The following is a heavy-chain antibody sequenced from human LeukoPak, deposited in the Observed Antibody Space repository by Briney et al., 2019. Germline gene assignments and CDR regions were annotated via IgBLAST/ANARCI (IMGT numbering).Heavy chain of an antibody. D-gene: IGHD5-12*01. CDR1: GYTFTGYY. V-gene: IGHV1-2*04. Sequence: ASVKVSCKASGYTFTGYYMHWVRQAPGQGLEWMGWINPNTGGTNYAQKFQGWVTLTRDTSTSTAYMELSRLTSDDTAVYYCARGDRWYSGYDYTGGTFPFDIWGQGTMVTVSS. J-gene: IGHJ3*02. CDR2: INPNTGGT. CDR3: ARGDRWYSGYDYTGGTFPFDI.